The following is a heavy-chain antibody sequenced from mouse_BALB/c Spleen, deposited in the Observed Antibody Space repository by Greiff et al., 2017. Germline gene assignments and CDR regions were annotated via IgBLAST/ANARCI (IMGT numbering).Heavy chain of an antibody. CDR3: TRKLGTWFAY. J-gene: IGHJ3*01. V-gene: IGHV1S22*01. D-gene: IGHD4-1*01. Sequence: LQQPGSELVRPGASVKLSCKASGYTFTSYCMHWVKQRPGQGLEWIGNIYPGSGSTNYDEKFKSKATLTVDTSSSTAYMQLSSLTSEDSAVYYCTRKLGTWFAYWGQGTLVTVSA. CDR2: IYPGSGST. CDR1: GYTFTSYC.